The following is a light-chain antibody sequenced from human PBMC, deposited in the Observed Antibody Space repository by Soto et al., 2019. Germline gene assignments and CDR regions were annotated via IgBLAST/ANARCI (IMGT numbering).Light chain of an antibody. V-gene: IGLV2-11*01. J-gene: IGLJ1*01. Sequence: QSALTQPGSVSGSPGQSVTISCTGTSSDVGGYNYVSWYRQHPGKAPKLMIYDVSKRPSGVPDRFSGSKSGNTASLTISGLQAEDEADYYCCSYAGSYTWVFVTGTKLTVL. CDR3: CSYAGSYTWV. CDR2: DVS. CDR1: SSDVGGYNY.